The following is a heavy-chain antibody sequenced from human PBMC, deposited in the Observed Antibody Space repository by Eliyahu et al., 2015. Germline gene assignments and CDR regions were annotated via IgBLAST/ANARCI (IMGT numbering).Heavy chain of an antibody. CDR1: GGSFSGYY. CDR3: ASDGYSSKLDY. D-gene: IGHD6-19*01. CDR2: INHSGST. V-gene: IGHV4-34*01. Sequence: QVQLQQWGAGLLKPSETLSLTCAVYGGSFSGYYWSWIRQPPGKGLEWIGEINHSGSTTYNTSLKSRVTISVDTSKNQFSLKLSSVTAADTAVYYCASDGYSSKLDYWGQGTLVTVSS. J-gene: IGHJ4*02.